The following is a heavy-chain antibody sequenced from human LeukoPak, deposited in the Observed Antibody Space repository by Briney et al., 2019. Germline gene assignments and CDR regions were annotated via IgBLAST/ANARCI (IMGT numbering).Heavy chain of an antibody. CDR3: ARDADSDNWFDP. D-gene: IGHD2-21*01. CDR2: ISSSSYI. J-gene: IGHJ5*02. Sequence: GGSLRLSCAASGYTFSSYSMNWVRQAPGKGLEWVSSISSSSYIYYADSVKGRFTISRDNAKNSLYLQMNSLRAEDTALYYCARDADSDNWFDPWGQGTLVTVPS. CDR1: GYTFSSYS. V-gene: IGHV3-21*01.